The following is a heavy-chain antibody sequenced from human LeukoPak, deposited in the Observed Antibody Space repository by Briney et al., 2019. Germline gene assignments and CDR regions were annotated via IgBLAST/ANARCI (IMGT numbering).Heavy chain of an antibody. CDR3: AKGGLPGIVVVVAATPFDY. CDR1: GFTFSSYA. CDR2: ISGSGGST. J-gene: IGHJ4*02. V-gene: IGHV3-23*01. D-gene: IGHD2-15*01. Sequence: PGGSLRLSCAASGFTFSSYAMSWVRQTPGKGLEWVSGISGSGGSTNYADSVKGRFTISRDNSKNTLYLQMNSLRAEDTAVYYCAKGGLPGIVVVVAATPFDYWGQGTLVTVSS.